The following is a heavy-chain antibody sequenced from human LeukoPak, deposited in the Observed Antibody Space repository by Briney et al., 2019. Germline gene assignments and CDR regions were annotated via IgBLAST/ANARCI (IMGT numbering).Heavy chain of an antibody. CDR3: ISFFETN. CDR1: RFIFTNYW. V-gene: IGHV3-74*01. D-gene: IGHD2/OR15-2a*01. Sequence: GGSLRLSCAASRFIFTNYWIHWVRQAPGKGLVWVSHVNNDGSATSYADSVKGRFTISRDSAMNTVYLHMNSLRVEDTAVYYCISFFETNWGQGTLVTVSS. J-gene: IGHJ4*02. CDR2: VNNDGSAT.